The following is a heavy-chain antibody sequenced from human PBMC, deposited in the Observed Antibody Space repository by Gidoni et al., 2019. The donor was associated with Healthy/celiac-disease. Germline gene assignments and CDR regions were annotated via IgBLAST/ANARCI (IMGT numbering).Heavy chain of an antibody. V-gene: IGHV1-69*01. D-gene: IGHD6-6*01. CDR2: IIPIFGTA. CDR1: GGTFSSYA. J-gene: IGHJ6*02. Sequence: QVQLVQSGAEVKKPGSSVKVSCKASGGTFSSYAISWVLQAPVKGFEWMGVIIPIFGTANYAQKFQGRVTITADESTSTAYMELSSLRSEDTAVYYCARELEQLADYYYGMDVWGQGTTVTVSS. CDR3: ARELEQLADYYYGMDV.